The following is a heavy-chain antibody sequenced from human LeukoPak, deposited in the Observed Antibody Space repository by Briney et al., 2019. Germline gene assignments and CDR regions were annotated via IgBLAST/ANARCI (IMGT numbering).Heavy chain of an antibody. CDR2: IGADGSTT. D-gene: IGHD2-8*01. CDR1: GFTFSTYG. CDR3: ARPRLFKGVFDD. Sequence: PGGSLRLSCAASGFTFSTYGMDWVRQAPGKGLEWVAVIGADGSTTYYAGSVKGRFTISRDNSKSTLFLQMNSLRAEDTAVFYCARPRLFKGVFDDWGQGTMVTVSS. V-gene: IGHV3-33*01. J-gene: IGHJ3*01.